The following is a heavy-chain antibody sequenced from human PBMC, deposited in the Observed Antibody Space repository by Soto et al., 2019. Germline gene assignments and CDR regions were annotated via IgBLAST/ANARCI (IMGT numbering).Heavy chain of an antibody. CDR3: TRVRLGSSRSSDY. J-gene: IGHJ4*02. CDR2: INAGNGNT. V-gene: IGHV1-3*01. D-gene: IGHD6-19*01. Sequence: GASVKVSCKASGYTFTSYAMHWVRQAPGQRLEWMGWINAGNGNTKYSQKFQGRVTITRDTSASTAYMELNRLKTDDTAVYYCTRVRLGSSRSSDYWGQGILVTVSS. CDR1: GYTFTSYA.